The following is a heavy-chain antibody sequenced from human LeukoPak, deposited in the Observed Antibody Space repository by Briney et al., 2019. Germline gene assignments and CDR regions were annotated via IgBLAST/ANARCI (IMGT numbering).Heavy chain of an antibody. CDR3: ARAPMGSQNYYYYGMDV. D-gene: IGHD5-24*01. CDR2: ISAYNGNT. V-gene: IGHV1-18*01. CDR1: GYTFTSYG. J-gene: IGHJ6*02. Sequence: ASVKVSCKASGYTFTSYGISWVRQAPGQGLEWMGWISAYNGNTNYAQKLQGRVTMTTDTSTSTAYMELRSLRSDDTAVYYCARAPMGSQNYYYYGMDVWGQGTTVTVSS.